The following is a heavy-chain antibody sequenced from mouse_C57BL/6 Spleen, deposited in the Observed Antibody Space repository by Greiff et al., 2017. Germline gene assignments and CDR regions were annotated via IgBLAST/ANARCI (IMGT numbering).Heavy chain of an antibody. J-gene: IGHJ3*01. Sequence: VQLQQPGAELVKPGASVKLSCKASGYTFTSYWMHWVKQRPGQGLEWIGMIHPNSGSTNYNEKFKSKATLTVDKSSSTAYMQLSSLTSEDSAVYYCASPGSSAWFAYWGQGTLVTVSA. CDR1: GYTFTSYW. CDR2: IHPNSGST. CDR3: ASPGSSAWFAY. V-gene: IGHV1-64*01. D-gene: IGHD1-1*01.